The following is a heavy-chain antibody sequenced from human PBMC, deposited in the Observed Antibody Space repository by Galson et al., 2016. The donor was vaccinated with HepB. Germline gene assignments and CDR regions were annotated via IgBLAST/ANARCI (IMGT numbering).Heavy chain of an antibody. CDR2: ISSSAKTI. D-gene: IGHD6-19*01. CDR3: ARGQWGPAALYYFDY. CDR1: GFDLSDYY. Sequence: SLRLSCAASGFDLSDYYMSWIRKAPGKGLEWVSYISSSAKTILYADSVEGRFTISRDNAKKSVSLQMNSLRVEDTAMYYCARGQWGPAALYYFDYWGKGTLLTVSS. J-gene: IGHJ4*02. V-gene: IGHV3-11*01.